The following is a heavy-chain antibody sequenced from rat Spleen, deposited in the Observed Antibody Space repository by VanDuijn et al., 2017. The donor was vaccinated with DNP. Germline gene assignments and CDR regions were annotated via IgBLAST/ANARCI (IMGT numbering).Heavy chain of an antibody. D-gene: IGHD1-11*01. CDR3: SSGGPNMVQGNWFAY. CDR2: ITPDGSTT. J-gene: IGHJ4*01. V-gene: IGHV5-35*01. Sequence: EVQLVESGGGSVQPGSPLKLSCAASGFSFRSNWLNWIRQAPGKGLEWVASITPDGSTTYYPDTVKGRFMISKDDARNTGYLQMNNLRSEDTAMYYCSSGGPNMVQGNWFAYWGQGASVTVSS. CDR1: GFSFRSNW.